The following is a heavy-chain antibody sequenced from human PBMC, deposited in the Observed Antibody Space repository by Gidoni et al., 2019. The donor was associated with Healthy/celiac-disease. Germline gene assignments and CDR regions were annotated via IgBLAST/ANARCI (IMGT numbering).Heavy chain of an antibody. V-gene: IGHV1-69*06. D-gene: IGHD3-10*01. CDR1: GGTFSSYA. J-gene: IGHJ4*02. CDR2: IIPIFGTA. CDR3: ARDRGPAAFGELFYFDY. Sequence: QVQLVQSGAEVKKPGSSVKVSCKASGGTFSSYAISWVRQAPGQGLEWMGGIIPIFGTANYAQKFQGRVTITADKSTSTAYMELSSLRSEDTAVYYCARDRGPAAFGELFYFDYWGQGTLVTVSS.